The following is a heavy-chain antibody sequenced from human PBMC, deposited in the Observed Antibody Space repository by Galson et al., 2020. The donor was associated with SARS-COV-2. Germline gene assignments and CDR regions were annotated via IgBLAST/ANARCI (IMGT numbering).Heavy chain of an antibody. CDR1: GGSFSGYY. CDR3: AKSKELCWFGQLVRANYNYGIDV. V-gene: IGHV4-34*01. J-gene: IGHJ6*02. Sequence: SETLSLTCAVYGGSFSGYYWTWIRQPPGKGLEWIGEINHSGSSNYNPSLKSRVTMSVDTSKNQFSLKLSSVTAAATGVYYCAKSKELCWFGQLVRANYNYGIDVWGQGTTVTFSS. D-gene: IGHD3-10*01. CDR2: INHSGSS.